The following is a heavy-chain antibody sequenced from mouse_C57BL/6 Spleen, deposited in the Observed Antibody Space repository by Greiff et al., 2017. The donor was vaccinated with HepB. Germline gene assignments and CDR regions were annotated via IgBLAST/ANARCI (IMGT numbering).Heavy chain of an antibody. Sequence: VQLQQSGAELVRPGASVKLSCTASGFNIKDDYMHWVKQRPEQGLEWIGWIDPENGDTEYASKFQGKATITADTSSNTAYLQLSSLTSEDTAVYYCTSELGRRYFDVWGTGTTVTVSS. V-gene: IGHV14-4*01. CDR3: TSELGRRYFDV. CDR1: GFNIKDDY. CDR2: IDPENGDT. J-gene: IGHJ1*03. D-gene: IGHD4-1*01.